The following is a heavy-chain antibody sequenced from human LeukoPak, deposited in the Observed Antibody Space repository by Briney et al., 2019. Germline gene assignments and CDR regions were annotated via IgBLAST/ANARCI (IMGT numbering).Heavy chain of an antibody. J-gene: IGHJ4*02. CDR1: GFTFSSYW. Sequence: PGGSLRLSCAASGFTFSSYWMSWVRQAPRKGLEWVANIKQDGSEKYYVDSVKGRFTISRDNAKNSLYLQMNSLRAEDTAVYYCARDFFLNYDSSGGNDYWGQGTLVTVSS. V-gene: IGHV3-7*01. CDR2: IKQDGSEK. CDR3: ARDFFLNYDSSGGNDY. D-gene: IGHD3-22*01.